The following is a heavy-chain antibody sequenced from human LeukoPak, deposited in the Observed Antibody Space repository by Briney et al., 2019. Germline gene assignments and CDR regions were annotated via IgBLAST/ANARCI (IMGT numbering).Heavy chain of an antibody. D-gene: IGHD1-26*01. V-gene: IGHV4-4*02. CDR2: IYHSGST. Sequence: GSLRLSCAASGFTFSSYVMSWVRQPPGKGLEWIGEIYHSGSTNYNPSLKSRVTISVDKSKNQFSLKLSSVTAADTAVYYCASERSGRPNHFDYWGQGTLVTVSS. CDR3: ASERSGRPNHFDY. CDR1: GFTFSSYVM. J-gene: IGHJ4*02.